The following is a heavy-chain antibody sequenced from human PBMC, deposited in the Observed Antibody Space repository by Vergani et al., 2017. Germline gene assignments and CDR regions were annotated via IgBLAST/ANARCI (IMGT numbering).Heavy chain of an antibody. Sequence: QVQLVESGGSVVQPGRSLRLSCAASGFTFSNYGLHWVRQAPGQGLEWVAVISHDGNKKYYVDSVKGRFTISRDNSKNTLYLYMNSLRADDTAVYYCAKDPRLMEDYYYYYMDVWGKGTTVTVSS. CDR1: GFTFSNYG. CDR3: AKDPRLMEDYYYYYMDV. J-gene: IGHJ6*03. D-gene: IGHD1-1*01. V-gene: IGHV3-30*18. CDR2: ISHDGNKK.